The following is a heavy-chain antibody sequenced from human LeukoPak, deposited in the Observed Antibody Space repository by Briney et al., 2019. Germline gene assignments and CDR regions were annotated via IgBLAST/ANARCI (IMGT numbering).Heavy chain of an antibody. CDR1: GGTFSSYA. CDR2: IVPIFGTA. CDR3: ARPAYGAANAEYFQH. D-gene: IGHD6-13*01. Sequence: SVKVSCKASGGTFSSYAISWVRQAPGQGLEWMGGIVPIFGTANYAQKFQGRVTITADESTSTAYMELSSLRSDDTAVYYCARPAYGAANAEYFQHWGQGTLVTVSS. J-gene: IGHJ1*01. V-gene: IGHV1-69*01.